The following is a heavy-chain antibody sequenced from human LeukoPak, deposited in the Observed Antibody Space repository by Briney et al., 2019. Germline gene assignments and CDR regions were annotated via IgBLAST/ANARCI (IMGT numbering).Heavy chain of an antibody. CDR2: MNPNSGNT. J-gene: IGHJ4*02. D-gene: IGHD3-22*01. CDR3: ASPKMGDYDSSGYYYLDY. V-gene: IGHV1-8*01. Sequence: ASVKVSCKASGYTFTSYDINWVRQATGQGLEWMGWMNPNSGNTGYAQKFQGRVTMTRNTSISTAYMELSSLRSEDTAVYYCASPKMGDYDSSGYYYLDYWGQGTLVTVSS. CDR1: GYTFTSYD.